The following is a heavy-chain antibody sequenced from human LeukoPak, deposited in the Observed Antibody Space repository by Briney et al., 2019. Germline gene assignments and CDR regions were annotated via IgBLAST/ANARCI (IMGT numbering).Heavy chain of an antibody. Sequence: SETLSLTCAVSGGSISSGGYSWSWIRQPPGKGLEWIGYIYHSGSTYYNPSLKGRVTISVDRSKNQFSLKLSSVTAADTAVYYCASQGSLSGSGSYSLDYWGQGTLVTVSS. CDR1: GGSISSGGYS. CDR3: ASQGSLSGSGSYSLDY. V-gene: IGHV4-30-2*01. D-gene: IGHD3-10*01. CDR2: IYHSGST. J-gene: IGHJ4*02.